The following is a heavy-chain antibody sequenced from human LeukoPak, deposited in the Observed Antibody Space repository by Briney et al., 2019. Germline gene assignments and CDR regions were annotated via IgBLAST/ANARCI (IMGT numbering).Heavy chain of an antibody. CDR3: ARGASGGKGNRYYFDY. D-gene: IGHD4-23*01. J-gene: IGHJ4*02. Sequence: GSLRLSCAASGFTFSSYEMNWVRQAPGKGLEWIGEINHSGSTNYNPSLKSRVTISVDTSKNQFSLKLSSVTAADTAVYYCARGASGGKGNRYYFDYWGQGTLVTVSS. CDR2: INHSGST. CDR1: GFTFSSYE. V-gene: IGHV4-34*01.